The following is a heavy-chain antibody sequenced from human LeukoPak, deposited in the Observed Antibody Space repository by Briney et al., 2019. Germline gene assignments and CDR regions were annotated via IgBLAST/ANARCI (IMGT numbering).Heavy chain of an antibody. D-gene: IGHD2-2*01. CDR2: MNPNSGNT. CDR1: GYIFSNYD. V-gene: IGHV1-8*01. Sequence: PWASVKVSYKASGYIFSNYDISWARQATGQGFEWMGWMNPNSGNTGYALEFQGRVTFTTDTSITTAYMEMSRVRSDDTAVYYCARAVRHQLLPDYWGQGALVTVSS. J-gene: IGHJ4*02. CDR3: ARAVRHQLLPDY.